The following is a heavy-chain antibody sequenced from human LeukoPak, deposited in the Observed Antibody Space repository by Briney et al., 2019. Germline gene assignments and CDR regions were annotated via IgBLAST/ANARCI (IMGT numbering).Heavy chain of an antibody. Sequence: GRSLRLSCAASGFTFDDYAMHWVRQAPGKVLEWVSGISWDSGSIGYADSVKGRFTISRDNAKNSLYLQMNSLRAEDTALYYCAKAETRMWYYFDYWGQGTLVTVSS. CDR2: ISWDSGSI. D-gene: IGHD2-21*01. CDR1: GFTFDDYA. J-gene: IGHJ4*02. CDR3: AKAETRMWYYFDY. V-gene: IGHV3-9*01.